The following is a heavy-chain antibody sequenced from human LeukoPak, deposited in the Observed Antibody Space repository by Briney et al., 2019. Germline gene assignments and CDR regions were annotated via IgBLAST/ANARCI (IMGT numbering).Heavy chain of an antibody. CDR1: GFTFSSYA. J-gene: IGHJ6*04. CDR3: AELGITMIGGV. Sequence: RGGTLRLSCAASGFTFSSYAMSWVRQAPGKGLEWVSAISGSAGSTYYADSVKGRFTISRDNAKNSLYLQMNSLRAEDTAVYYCAELGITMIGGVWGKGTTVTISS. CDR2: ISGSAGST. V-gene: IGHV3-23*01. D-gene: IGHD3-10*02.